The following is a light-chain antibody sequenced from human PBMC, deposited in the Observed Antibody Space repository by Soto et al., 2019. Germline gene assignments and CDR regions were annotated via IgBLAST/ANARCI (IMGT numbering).Light chain of an antibody. CDR3: SHYDESPLYI. Sequence: EIVLTQSPGTLSLSPGERATLSCRASQSVNSNFVAWYQQKSGQTPRLLIYGASNRATGIPDRFRGSGSGTDFTLTISRLEAEDFAVYYCSHYDESPLYIFGQGTKLEIK. J-gene: IGKJ2*01. CDR1: QSVNSNF. CDR2: GAS. V-gene: IGKV3-20*01.